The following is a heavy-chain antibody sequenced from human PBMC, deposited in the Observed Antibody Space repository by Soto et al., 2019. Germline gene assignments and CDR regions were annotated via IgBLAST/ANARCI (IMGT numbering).Heavy chain of an antibody. CDR2: ISGSGGST. V-gene: IGHV3-23*01. D-gene: IGHD2-2*01. CDR3: AKIGIRYCSSTSCYREYYFDY. J-gene: IGHJ4*02. CDR1: GFTFSSYA. Sequence: GSLRLSCAASGFTFSSYAMSWVRQAPGKGLEWVSAISGSGGSTYYADSVKGRFTISRDNSKNTLYLQMNSLRAEDTAVYYCAKIGIRYCSSTSCYREYYFDYWGQGTLVTVSS.